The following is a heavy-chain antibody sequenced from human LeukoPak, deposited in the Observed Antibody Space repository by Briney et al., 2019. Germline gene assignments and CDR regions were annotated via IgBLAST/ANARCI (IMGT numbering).Heavy chain of an antibody. J-gene: IGHJ4*02. CDR3: ARVHSSSWYYFDY. CDR1: GGSISSGDYY. CDR2: IYYSGST. V-gene: IGHV4-30-4*08. D-gene: IGHD6-13*01. Sequence: SQTLSLTCTVSGGSISSGDYYWSWIRQPPGKGLEWIGYIYYSGSTYYNPSLKSRVTISVDTSKNQFSLKLSSVTAADTAVYYCARVHSSSWYYFDYWGQGTLVTVS.